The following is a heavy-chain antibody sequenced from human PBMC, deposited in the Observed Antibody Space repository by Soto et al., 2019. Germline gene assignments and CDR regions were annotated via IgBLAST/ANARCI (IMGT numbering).Heavy chain of an antibody. CDR1: GGSFSGYY. CDR2: INHSGST. CDR3: ARGMYSSSWYTYYYGMDV. J-gene: IGHJ6*02. D-gene: IGHD6-13*01. Sequence: SETLSLTCAVYGGSFSGYYWSWIRQPPGKWLEWIGEINHSGSTNYNPSLKSRVTISVDTSKNQFSLKLSSVTAADTAVYYCARGMYSSSWYTYYYGMDVWGQGXTVTVYS. V-gene: IGHV4-34*01.